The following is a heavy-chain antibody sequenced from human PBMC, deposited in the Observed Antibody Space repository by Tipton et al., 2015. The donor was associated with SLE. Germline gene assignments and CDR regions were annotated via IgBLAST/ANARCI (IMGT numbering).Heavy chain of an antibody. CDR3: ARYANWGQLHYFDY. D-gene: IGHD7-27*01. V-gene: IGHV4-61*02. J-gene: IGHJ4*02. CDR1: GGSISSGSYY. Sequence: TLSLTCTVSGGSISSGSYYWSWIRQPAGKGLEWIGRIYTSGSTNYNPSLKSRVTISVDRSKNQFSLKMSSVNAADTAVYYCARYANWGQLHYFDYWGQGTLVTVSS. CDR2: IYTSGST.